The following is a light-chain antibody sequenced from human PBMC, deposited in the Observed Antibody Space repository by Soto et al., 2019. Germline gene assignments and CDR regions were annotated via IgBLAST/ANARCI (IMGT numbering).Light chain of an antibody. J-gene: IGLJ2*01. CDR2: DVS. CDR1: SSDVGGYNY. Sequence: QSVLTQPSSVSGSPGQSITISCTGTSSDVGGYNYVSWYQPHPGQAPKLMIYDVSNRPAGVSNRFSGSKSGNTASLTISGLQAEDEADYYCSSYTSSSPLGFGGGTKLTVL. CDR3: SSYTSSSPLG. V-gene: IGLV2-14*01.